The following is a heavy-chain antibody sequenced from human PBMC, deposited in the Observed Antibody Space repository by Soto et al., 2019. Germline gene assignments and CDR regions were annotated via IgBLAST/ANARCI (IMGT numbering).Heavy chain of an antibody. CDR3: ARTLNSDIVVVVAARPGMDV. CDR1: GYSFITYY. Sequence: ASVKVSCKASGYSFITYYLHWVRQAPGQGLEWMGAIDPSGGSTNYAQKFQGRVTMTTDTSTNTVYMELGSLRSEDTAVYYCARTLNSDIVVVVAARPGMDVWGQGTTVTVSS. J-gene: IGHJ6*02. V-gene: IGHV1-46*01. CDR2: IDPSGGST. D-gene: IGHD2-15*01.